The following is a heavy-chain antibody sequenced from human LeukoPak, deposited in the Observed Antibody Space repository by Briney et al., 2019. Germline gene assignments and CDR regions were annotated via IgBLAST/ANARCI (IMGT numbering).Heavy chain of an antibody. CDR2: IYYSGST. Sequence: PSETLSLTCTVSGYSITNGYYWGWIRQPPGKGLEWIGYIYYSGSTNYNPSLKSRVTISVDTSKNQFSLKLSSVTAADTAVYYCARVGYFDWLYSGNYFDYWGQGTLVTVSS. D-gene: IGHD3-9*01. CDR3: ARVGYFDWLYSGNYFDY. V-gene: IGHV4-61*01. J-gene: IGHJ4*02. CDR1: GYSITNGYY.